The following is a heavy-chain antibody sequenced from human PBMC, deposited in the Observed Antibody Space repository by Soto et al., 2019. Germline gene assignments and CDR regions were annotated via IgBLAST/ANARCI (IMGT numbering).Heavy chain of an antibody. V-gene: IGHV4-30-4*01. CDR1: GGPISSGDYY. Sequence: ASETLSLTCTVSGGPISSGDYYWSWIRQPPGKGLEWIGYIYYSGSTYYNPSLKSRVTISVDTSKNQFSLKLSSVTAADTAVYYCASASSSIDEQDYGMDVWGQGTTVTVSS. CDR3: ASASSSIDEQDYGMDV. J-gene: IGHJ6*02. CDR2: IYYSGST. D-gene: IGHD6-6*01.